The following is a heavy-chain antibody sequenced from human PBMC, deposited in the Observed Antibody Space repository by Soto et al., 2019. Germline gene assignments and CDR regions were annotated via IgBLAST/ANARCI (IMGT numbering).Heavy chain of an antibody. V-gene: IGHV1-8*01. CDR3: TYDGAAFDI. CDR1: GYTFTSYD. J-gene: IGHJ3*02. CDR2: MKPNSGKT. D-gene: IGHD3-22*01. Sequence: QVQLVQSGAEVKKPGASVKVPFKASGYTFTSYDINWVRQATGQGLEWRGWMKPNSGKTAYAQKFQGRVTMTRNTSISTAYMELSSRRSEDTAVYYCTYDGAAFDIWGQGTMVTVSS.